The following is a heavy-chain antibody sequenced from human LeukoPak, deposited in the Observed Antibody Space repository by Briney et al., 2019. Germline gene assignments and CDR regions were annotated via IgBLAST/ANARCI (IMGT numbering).Heavy chain of an antibody. CDR2: INPNSGGT. D-gene: IGHD3-10*01. J-gene: IGHJ4*02. CDR1: GYTFTGYY. Sequence: ASVKVSCKASGYTFTGYYMHWVRQAPGQGLEWMGWINPNSGGTNYAQKFQGRVTMTRDTSISTAYMELSRLRSDDTAVYYCARGMVRGVIPGAFDYWGQGTLVTVSS. CDR3: ARGMVRGVIPGAFDY. V-gene: IGHV1-2*02.